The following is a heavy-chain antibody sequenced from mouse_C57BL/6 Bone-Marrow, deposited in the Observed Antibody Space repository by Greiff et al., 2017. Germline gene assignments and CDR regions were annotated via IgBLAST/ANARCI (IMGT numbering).Heavy chain of an antibody. CDR2: ISSGGDYI. Sequence: EVQLQESGEGLVKPGGSLKLSCAASGFTFSSYAMSWVRQTPEKRLEWVAYISSGGDYIYYADTVKGRFTISRDNARNTLYLQMSSLKSEDSAMYYCTLYSNDWAWFAYWGQGTLVTVSA. CDR1: GFTFSSYA. J-gene: IGHJ3*01. V-gene: IGHV5-9-1*02. D-gene: IGHD2-12*01. CDR3: TLYSNDWAWFAY.